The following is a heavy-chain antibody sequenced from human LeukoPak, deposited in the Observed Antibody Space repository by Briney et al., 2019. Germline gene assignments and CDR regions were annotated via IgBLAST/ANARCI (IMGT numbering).Heavy chain of an antibody. J-gene: IGHJ4*02. Sequence: GGSLRLSCAASGFTFSNYAMNWVRQAPGQGLEWVASISHSGADTYYADSVKGRLTISRDNSKNTLYLQMSSLRADDTAVFYCAKSPSGSYSGGYFDYWGQGTLVTVSS. CDR1: GFTFSNYA. CDR3: AKSPSGSYSGGYFDY. CDR2: ISHSGADT. V-gene: IGHV3-23*01. D-gene: IGHD1-26*01.